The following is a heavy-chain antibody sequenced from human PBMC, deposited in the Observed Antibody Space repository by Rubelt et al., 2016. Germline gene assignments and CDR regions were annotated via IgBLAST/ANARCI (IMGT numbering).Heavy chain of an antibody. CDR1: GGTFSSYA. V-gene: IGHV1-69*06. CDR2: LIPIFGTA. Sequence: QVQLVQSGAEVKKPGSSVKVSCKASGGTFSSYAISWVRQAPGQGLEWMGGLIPIFGTANYAKKFQGRVTTAADKSTHTAYMGLSSRRSEETAVYYCARDLVGVVITTHDAFDIWGQGTMVTVSS. J-gene: IGHJ3*02. D-gene: IGHD3-22*01. CDR3: ARDLVGVVITTHDAFDI.